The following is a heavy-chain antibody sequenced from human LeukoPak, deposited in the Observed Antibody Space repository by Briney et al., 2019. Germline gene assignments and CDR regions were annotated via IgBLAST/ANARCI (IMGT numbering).Heavy chain of an antibody. D-gene: IGHD6-19*01. V-gene: IGHV3-23*01. Sequence: GGSLRLSCAASGFTFSSYAMSWVRQAPGKGLEWGSLISATGGSTYYADSVKGRFTISRDNSKNTLYLHMNSLRAEDTAIYYCSSSVFYSSGWYGGYWGQGTLVTVSS. CDR3: SSSVFYSSGWYGGY. CDR2: ISATGGST. J-gene: IGHJ4*02. CDR1: GFTFSSYA.